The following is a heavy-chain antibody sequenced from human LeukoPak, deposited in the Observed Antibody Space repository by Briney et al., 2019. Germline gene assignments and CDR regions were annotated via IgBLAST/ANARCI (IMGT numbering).Heavy chain of an antibody. CDR1: GYTFTSYD. CDR2: MNPNSGNT. J-gene: IGHJ6*03. CDR3: ARGGRIVVVPAAMQDYYYYYMDV. Sequence: GASVKVSCKASGYTFTSYDINWVRQATGQGLEWMGWMNPNSGNTGYAQKFQGRVTITRNTSISTAYMELSSLRSEDTAVYYCARGGRIVVVPAAMQDYYYYYMDVSGKGTTVTVSS. V-gene: IGHV1-8*03. D-gene: IGHD2-2*01.